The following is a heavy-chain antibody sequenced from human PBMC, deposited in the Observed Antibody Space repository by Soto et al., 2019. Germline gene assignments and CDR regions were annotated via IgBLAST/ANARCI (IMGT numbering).Heavy chain of an antibody. CDR1: GFTFSSYG. D-gene: IGHD4-17*01. J-gene: IGHJ6*02. V-gene: IGHV3-33*01. CDR3: ARSTTLYYYYGMDV. CDR2: IWYDGSNK. Sequence: GGSLRLSCAASGFTFSSYGVHWVRQAPGKGLEWVAVIWYDGSNKYYADSVKGRFTISRDNSKNTLYLQMNSLRAEDTAVYYCARSTTLYYYYGMDVWGQGTTVTVSS.